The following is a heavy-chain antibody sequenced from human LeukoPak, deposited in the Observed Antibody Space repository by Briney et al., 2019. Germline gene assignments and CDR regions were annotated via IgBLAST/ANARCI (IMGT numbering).Heavy chain of an antibody. CDR2: ISSGSRTI. J-gene: IGHJ4*02. Sequence: GGSLRLSCAASGFTFGSYSMNWVRQAPGKGLEWISYISSGSRTIYYVDSVEGRFTVSRDNAKNSLYLQMRSLRAEDTAVYYCARESITGHRDFDYWGQGTLVTVSS. CDR1: GFTFGSYS. CDR3: ARESITGHRDFDY. D-gene: IGHD1-20*01. V-gene: IGHV3-48*01.